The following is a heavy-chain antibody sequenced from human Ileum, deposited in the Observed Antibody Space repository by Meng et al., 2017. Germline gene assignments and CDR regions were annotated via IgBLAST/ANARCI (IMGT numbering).Heavy chain of an antibody. Sequence: QGKLQQWGAGLGKPSEALSLSCAVYGGSFSGYYWSWIRQPPGKGLEWIGEINHSGSTNYNPSLKSRVTISVDTSKNQFSLKLSSVTAADTAVYYCARTRRGSSGWYMGYWGQGTLVTVSS. CDR2: INHSGST. CDR3: ARTRRGSSGWYMGY. V-gene: IGHV4-34*01. D-gene: IGHD6-19*01. CDR1: GGSFSGYY. J-gene: IGHJ4*02.